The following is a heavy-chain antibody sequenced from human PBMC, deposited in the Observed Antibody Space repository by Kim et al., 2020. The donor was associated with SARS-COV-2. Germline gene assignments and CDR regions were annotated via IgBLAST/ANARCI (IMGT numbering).Heavy chain of an antibody. V-gene: IGHV1-69*01. Sequence: ARKFQGRVTITADESTSTAYMELSSLGSEDTAVYYCARGRDGYNDDAFDIWGQGTMVTVSS. D-gene: IGHD5-12*01. J-gene: IGHJ3*02. CDR3: ARGRDGYNDDAFDI.